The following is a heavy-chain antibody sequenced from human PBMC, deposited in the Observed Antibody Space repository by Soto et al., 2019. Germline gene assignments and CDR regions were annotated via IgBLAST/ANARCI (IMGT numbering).Heavy chain of an antibody. CDR2: ISGSGGST. V-gene: IGHV3-23*01. J-gene: IGHJ4*02. Sequence: GGSLRLSCAASGFTFSSYAMSWVRQAPGKGLEWVSAISGSGGSTYYADSVKGRFTISRDNSKNTLYLQMNSLRAEDTAVYYCANIVRSVSTDYYFDYWGQGTLVTVSS. D-gene: IGHD2-15*01. CDR3: ANIVRSVSTDYYFDY. CDR1: GFTFSSYA.